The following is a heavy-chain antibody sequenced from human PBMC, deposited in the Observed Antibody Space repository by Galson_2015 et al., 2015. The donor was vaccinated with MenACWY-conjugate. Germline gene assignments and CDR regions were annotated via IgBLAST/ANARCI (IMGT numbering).Heavy chain of an antibody. CDR3: TRGKGGYGRFDP. V-gene: IGHV3-74*01. J-gene: IGHJ5*02. D-gene: IGHD5-12*01. CDR1: GFTFSHYW. CDR2: ISPDGSVT. Sequence: SLRLSCAASGFTFSHYWMNWVRQAPGKGLVWVSSISPDGSVTNYADSVKGRFTLSRDNVKNKLYLQMNSLRVDDTAVYYCTRGKGGYGRFDPWGQGTLVTVSS.